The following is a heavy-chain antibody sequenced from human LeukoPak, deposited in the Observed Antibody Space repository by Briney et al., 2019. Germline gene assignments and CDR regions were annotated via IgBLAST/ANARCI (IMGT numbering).Heavy chain of an antibody. CDR1: GFTFSSYG. V-gene: IGHV3-30*03. CDR3: ARPEWSSSWYPLDY. CDR2: ISYDGSNK. D-gene: IGHD6-13*01. J-gene: IGHJ4*02. Sequence: GGSLRLSCAASGFTFSSYGMHWVRQAPGKGLEWVAVISYDGSNKYYADSVKGRFTISRDNSKNTLYLQMNSLRAEDTAVYYCARPEWSSSWYPLDYWGQGTLVTVSS.